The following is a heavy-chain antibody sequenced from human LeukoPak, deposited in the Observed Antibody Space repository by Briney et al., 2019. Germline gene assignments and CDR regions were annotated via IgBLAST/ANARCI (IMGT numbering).Heavy chain of an antibody. CDR2: INPHSDDR. CDR3: VRDGPCSSTSCQNFDS. CDR1: GYTFTGYY. Sequence: ASVKVSCKASGYTFTGYYIHWVRQAPGQGLEWMGWINPHSDDRNYAQRFQGRVTMTRDTSISTVYMELSGLTSDDTAVFYCVRDGPCSSTSCQNFDSWGQGALVTVSS. D-gene: IGHD2-2*01. V-gene: IGHV1-2*02. J-gene: IGHJ4*02.